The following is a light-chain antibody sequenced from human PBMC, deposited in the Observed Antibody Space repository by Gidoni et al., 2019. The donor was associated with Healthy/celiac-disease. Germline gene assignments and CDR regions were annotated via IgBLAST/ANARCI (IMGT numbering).Light chain of an antibody. J-gene: IGKJ2*01. V-gene: IGKV2-30*01. Sequence: DVVMTQSPLSLPVTLGQPASISCRSSQSLVYSDGNTYLSWFQQRPGQSPRRLIYKVSNRDAGVPDRFSGSGSGTDFTLKSSRVEAEDVGVYYCMRGTHWPPLFGQGTKLEIK. CDR2: KVS. CDR3: MRGTHWPPL. CDR1: QSLVYSDGNTY.